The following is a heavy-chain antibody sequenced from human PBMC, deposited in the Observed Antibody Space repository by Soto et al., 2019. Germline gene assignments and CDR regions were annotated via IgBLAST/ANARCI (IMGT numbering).Heavy chain of an antibody. Sequence: LRLSCAVSGFICSSYDMSWVRQAPGKGLEWVSTILVGGSTHYEDSVKGRFTISRDTSKNTVYLQMYSLRADDTAVYYCAKVAKSGVVIEYFDSWGQGSLVTVS. V-gene: IGHV3-23*01. CDR3: AKVAKSGVVIEYFDS. J-gene: IGHJ4*02. CDR2: ILVGGST. D-gene: IGHD3-3*01. CDR1: GFICSSYD.